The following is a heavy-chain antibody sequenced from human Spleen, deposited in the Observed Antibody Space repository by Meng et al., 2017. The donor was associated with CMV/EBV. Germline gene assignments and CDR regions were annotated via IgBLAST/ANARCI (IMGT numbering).Heavy chain of an antibody. CDR2: ISHDGRNE. CDR3: VRDPRNWNDHIYGMDV. J-gene: IGHJ6*02. V-gene: IGHV3-30*03. D-gene: IGHD1-1*01. CDR1: GFAFNTYG. Sequence: GESLKISCAASGFAFNTYGLHWVRQAPGKGLEWVTAISHDGRNEDYVDSVKGRFTISRDNSKNTLFLQMNSLRPEDTAVYYCVRDPRNWNDHIYGMDVWGQGRTVTVSS.